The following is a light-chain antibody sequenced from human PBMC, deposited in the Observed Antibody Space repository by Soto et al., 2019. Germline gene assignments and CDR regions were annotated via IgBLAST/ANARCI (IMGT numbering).Light chain of an antibody. J-gene: IGKJ1*01. CDR3: QQSSIRPRT. CDR2: DAS. V-gene: IGKV1-39*01. Sequence: DIQLTQSPATLSASAGERVTISCRASQSISRYLPWYQQKPGEAPKVLIYDASNLHSGVPARFSGSGSGTDFTLTISSLQPEDSATYYCQQSSIRPRTFGQGTKVEI. CDR1: QSISRY.